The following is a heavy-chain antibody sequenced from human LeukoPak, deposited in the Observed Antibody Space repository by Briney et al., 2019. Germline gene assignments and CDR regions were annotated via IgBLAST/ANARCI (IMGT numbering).Heavy chain of an antibody. J-gene: IGHJ4*02. V-gene: IGHV4-59*01. CDR2: IYYSGST. CDR3: ARGGGYYDSSPFDY. CDR1: GGSISSYY. D-gene: IGHD3-22*01. Sequence: SETLSPTCTVSGGSISSYYWSWIRQPPGKGLEWIGYIYYSGSTNYNPSLKSRVTISVDTSKNQFSLKLSSVTAADTAVYYCARGGGYYDSSPFDYWGQGTLVTVSS.